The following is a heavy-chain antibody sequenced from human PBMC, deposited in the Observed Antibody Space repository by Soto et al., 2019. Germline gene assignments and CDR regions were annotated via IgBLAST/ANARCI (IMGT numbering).Heavy chain of an antibody. CDR3: ASLSRLYYSYYGMDV. CDR1: GGSISSSSYY. V-gene: IGHV4-39*01. J-gene: IGHJ6*02. Sequence: SETLSLTCTVSGGSISSSSYYWGWIRQPPGKGLEWIGSIYYSGSTYYNPSLKSRVTISVDTSKNQFSLKLSSVTAADTAVYYCASLSRLYYSYYGMDVWGQGTTVTVSS. CDR2: IYYSGST.